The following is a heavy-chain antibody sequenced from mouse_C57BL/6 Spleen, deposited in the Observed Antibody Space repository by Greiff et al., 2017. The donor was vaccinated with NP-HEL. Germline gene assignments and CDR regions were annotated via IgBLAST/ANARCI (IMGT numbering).Heavy chain of an antibody. D-gene: IGHD1-1*01. CDR2: IDPSDSYT. CDR1: GYTFTSYW. V-gene: IGHV1-59*01. CDR3: ARRGLYYYGSYDYAMDY. J-gene: IGHJ4*01. Sequence: QVQLQQPGAELVRPGTSVKLSCKASGYTFTSYWMHWVKQRPGQGLEWIGVIDPSDSYTNYNQKFKGKATLTVDTSSSTAYMQLSSLTSEDSAVYYCARRGLYYYGSYDYAMDYWGQGTSVTVSS.